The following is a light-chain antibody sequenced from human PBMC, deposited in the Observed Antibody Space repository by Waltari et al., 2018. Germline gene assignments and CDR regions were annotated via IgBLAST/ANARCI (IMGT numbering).Light chain of an antibody. CDR1: SGHSSNV. CDR2: VNSDGSH. V-gene: IGLV4-69*01. Sequence: QLVLTQSPSASASLGASVKITCTLSSGHSSNVLAWQQQQPEKGPRYLMKVNSDGSHSKGDGIPDRFSGSSSGAERYLTISSLQSDDEADYYCQTWGTGIWVFGGGTRLTVL. CDR3: QTWGTGIWV. J-gene: IGLJ3*02.